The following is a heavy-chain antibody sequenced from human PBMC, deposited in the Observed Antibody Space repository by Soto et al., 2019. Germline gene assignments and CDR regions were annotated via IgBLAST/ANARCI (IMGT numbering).Heavy chain of an antibody. V-gene: IGHV2-5*02. CDR3: ARIQKQQLVFDP. Sequence: SGPTLVNPTQTLTLTCTFSGFSLSTSGVGVGWIRQPPGKALEWLALIYWDDDKRYSPSLKSRLTITKDTSKNQVVLTMTNMEPVDTATYYCARIQKQQLVFDPWGQGTLVTVSS. J-gene: IGHJ5*02. CDR2: IYWDDDK. CDR1: GFSLSTSGVG. D-gene: IGHD6-13*01.